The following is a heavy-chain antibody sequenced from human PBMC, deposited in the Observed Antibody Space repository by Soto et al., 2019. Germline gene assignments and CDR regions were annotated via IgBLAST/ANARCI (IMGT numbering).Heavy chain of an antibody. Sequence: GGSLRLSCAASGFTFSSYAMSWVRQAPGKGLEWVSAISGSGGSTYYADSVKGRFTISRDNSKNTLDLQMNSLRAEDTAVYYCAKDRFAMTVTTMFDYWGQGTLVTVSS. CDR3: AKDRFAMTVTTMFDY. CDR2: ISGSGGST. D-gene: IGHD4-17*01. V-gene: IGHV3-23*01. CDR1: GFTFSSYA. J-gene: IGHJ4*02.